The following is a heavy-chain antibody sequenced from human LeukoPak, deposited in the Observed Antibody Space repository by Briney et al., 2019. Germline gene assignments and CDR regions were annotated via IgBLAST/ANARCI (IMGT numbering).Heavy chain of an antibody. V-gene: IGHV3-7*01. CDR2: IKQDGSQK. Sequence: GGSLRLSCAASGFTFSNHWMNWVRQAPGKGPEWVANIKQDGSQKNYVDSVKGRFAISRDNAKSSQYLQMNSLRVEDTAVYYCTKDLGLRRMIWGRGTLVIVSP. J-gene: IGHJ2*01. CDR1: GFTFSNHW. CDR3: TKDLGLRRMI.